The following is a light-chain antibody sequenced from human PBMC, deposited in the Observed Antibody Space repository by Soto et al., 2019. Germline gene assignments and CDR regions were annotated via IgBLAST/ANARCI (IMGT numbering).Light chain of an antibody. CDR3: QQAYNCHRA. Sequence: APIGYRVTSTYRASQNIRSWLAWYKKKPGKEXQXXXYAESNLKSGVQSRFSGSGSGKDFTLTIRRMQSEDFATYYCQQAYNCHRAFGEGTKVDI. CDR2: AES. J-gene: IGKJ1*01. CDR1: QNIRSW. V-gene: IGKV1-12*01.